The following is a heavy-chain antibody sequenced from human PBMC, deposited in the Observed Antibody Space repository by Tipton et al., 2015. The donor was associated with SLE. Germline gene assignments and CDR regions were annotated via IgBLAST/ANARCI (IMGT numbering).Heavy chain of an antibody. J-gene: IGHJ4*02. CDR2: VRDDGSKK. V-gene: IGHV3-30*02. Sequence: SLRLSCEASEFTFSAYGVHWVRQLPAKGLEWVAFVRDDGSKKYYAESVKGRFTISRDNAKNSLYLQMNSLTAEDTAVYYCARELGLQYDYWGQGTLVTVSS. CDR3: ARELGLQYDY. D-gene: IGHD5-24*01. CDR1: EFTFSAYG.